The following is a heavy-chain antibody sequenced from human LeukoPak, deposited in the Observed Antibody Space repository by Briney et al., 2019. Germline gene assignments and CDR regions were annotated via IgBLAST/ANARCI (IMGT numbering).Heavy chain of an antibody. J-gene: IGHJ4*02. Sequence: GRSLRLSCAASGFTFRSYFMNWVRQAPGKGLAWVAAISSDGRTTYYADSVKGRFTISRDNAKNALYLQMNSLRAEDTAVYYCSRDLREATQTDYCGQGTLVTVSS. CDR1: GFTFRSYF. V-gene: IGHV3-30*03. D-gene: IGHD5-12*01. CDR3: SRDLREATQTDY. CDR2: ISSDGRTT.